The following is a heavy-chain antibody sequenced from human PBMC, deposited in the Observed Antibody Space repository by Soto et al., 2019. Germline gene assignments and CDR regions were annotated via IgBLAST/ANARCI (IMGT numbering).Heavy chain of an antibody. CDR1: GYTFTGYY. Sequence: ASVKVSCKASGYTFTGYYMHWVRQAPGQGLEWMGWINPNSGGTNYAQKFQGWVTMTRDTSISTAYMELSRLRSDDTAVYYCAVNYYDSSGYYHLDYWGQGTLVTVSS. D-gene: IGHD3-22*01. V-gene: IGHV1-2*04. CDR3: AVNYYDSSGYYHLDY. J-gene: IGHJ4*02. CDR2: INPNSGGT.